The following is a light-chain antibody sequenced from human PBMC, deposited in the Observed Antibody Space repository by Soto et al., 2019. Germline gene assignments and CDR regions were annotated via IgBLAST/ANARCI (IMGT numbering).Light chain of an antibody. CDR2: WAS. CDR3: QQDYDIPYT. CDR1: QSILYSSTNKNH. Sequence: DIVMTQSPDSLAVSLGERATINCKSSQSILYSSTNKNHLAWYQQKPGQPPKLLFYWASTRESGVPDRFSAIVSGTDFTLSISSLQAEYVAVYYCQQDYDIPYTFGQGSKLEIK. J-gene: IGKJ2*01. V-gene: IGKV4-1*01.